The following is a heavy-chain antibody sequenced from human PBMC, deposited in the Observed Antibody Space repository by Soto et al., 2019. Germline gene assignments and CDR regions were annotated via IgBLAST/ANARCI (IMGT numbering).Heavy chain of an antibody. Sequence: QVQLQESGPGLVRPSGTLSLTCAGSGGSISSDNWWSWVRQPPGKGLEWIGEIYHSGSTNYNPSLKSRVTMSVVPSKNLFSLTLNSVTAADTAFYYCARDQGSHPGDWGQGTPVSVSS. CDR1: GGSISSDNW. CDR2: IYHSGST. D-gene: IGHD6-13*01. J-gene: IGHJ4*02. V-gene: IGHV4-4*02. CDR3: ARDQGSHPGD.